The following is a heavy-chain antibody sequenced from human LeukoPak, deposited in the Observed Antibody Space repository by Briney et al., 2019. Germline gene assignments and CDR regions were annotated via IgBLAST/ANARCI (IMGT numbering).Heavy chain of an antibody. CDR2: ITSSGSTI. CDR3: AREDSSGWYRY. Sequence: LAGGSLRLSCATSGFTFSRYDYNWVRQAPGKGLEWVSYITSSGSTIYYADSVKGRFTISRDNAKNSLYLQMNSLRAEDTAVYYCAREDSSGWYRYWGQGTLVTVSS. D-gene: IGHD6-19*01. J-gene: IGHJ4*02. CDR1: GFTFSRYD. V-gene: IGHV3-48*03.